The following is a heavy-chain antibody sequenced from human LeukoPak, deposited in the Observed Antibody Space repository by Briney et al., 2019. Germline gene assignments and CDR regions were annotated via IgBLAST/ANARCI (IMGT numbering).Heavy chain of an antibody. V-gene: IGHV3-30*19. Sequence: GGSLRLSCAASGFTFSSYGMHWVRQAPGKGLEWVAVISYDGSNKYYADSVKGRFTISRDNSKNTLYLQMNSLRAEDTAVYYCARENSTLTMVRGVITPNWFDPWGQGTLVTVSS. J-gene: IGHJ5*02. CDR2: ISYDGSNK. CDR1: GFTFSSYG. CDR3: ARENSTLTMVRGVITPNWFDP. D-gene: IGHD3-10*01.